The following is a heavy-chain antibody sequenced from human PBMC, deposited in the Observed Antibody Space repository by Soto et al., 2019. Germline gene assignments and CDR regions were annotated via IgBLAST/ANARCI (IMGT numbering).Heavy chain of an antibody. CDR3: ARHEWLQLWLVTEY. CDR1: GDSIGSSTNY. Sequence: SETLSLTCSVSGDSIGSSTNYWGWIRQPPGKGLEWIGTIYHSGNTYYNPTLKSRVAISVDMSKNQFSLRLNSVTAADTAVYYCARHEWLQLWLVTEYWGQGALVTVPQ. J-gene: IGHJ4*02. D-gene: IGHD5-18*01. CDR2: IYHSGNT. V-gene: IGHV4-39*01.